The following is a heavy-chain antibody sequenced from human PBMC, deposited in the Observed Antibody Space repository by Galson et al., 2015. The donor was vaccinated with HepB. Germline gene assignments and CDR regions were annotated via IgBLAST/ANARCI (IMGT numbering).Heavy chain of an antibody. D-gene: IGHD6-6*01. CDR1: GFSVSTYE. CDR3: AKVGGSSSPNYYYYYGMDV. J-gene: IGHJ6*02. CDR2: ISSSGSSI. Sequence: SLRLSCAASGFSVSTYEMNWVRQAPGKGLGWVSYISSSGSSIYYADSVKGRFTISRDNAKNSLYLQMNSLRAEDTAVYYCAKVGGSSSPNYYYYYGMDVWGQGTTVTVSS. V-gene: IGHV3-48*03.